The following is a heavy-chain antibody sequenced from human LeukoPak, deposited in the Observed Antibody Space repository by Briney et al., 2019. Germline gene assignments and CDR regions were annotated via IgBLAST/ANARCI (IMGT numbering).Heavy chain of an antibody. CDR2: IYSSGET. V-gene: IGHV4-59*01. CDR1: GGSLTSYY. Sequence: PSETLSLTCTVSGGSLTSYYWSWVRQSPGKGLEWIASIYSSGETSHNPSLKSRVTISVDTAQNQFSLSLTSVSAADTAIYYCARGGREGYNSFAYWGQGTLVTVSS. J-gene: IGHJ4*02. D-gene: IGHD5-24*01. CDR3: ARGGREGYNSFAY.